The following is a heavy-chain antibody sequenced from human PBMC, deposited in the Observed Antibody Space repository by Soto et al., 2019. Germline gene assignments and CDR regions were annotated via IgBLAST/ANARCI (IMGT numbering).Heavy chain of an antibody. J-gene: IGHJ6*03. D-gene: IGHD6-6*01. Sequence: QVQLVQSGAEVKKPGSSVKVSCKASGGTFSSYTISWVRQAPGQGLEWMGRIIPVLGIANYAQKFQGRVTISGDKTTSTAYMELSSLRSEDMAVYYCARVNRSSLNNYRDVWGKGTTVTVSS. CDR3: ARVNRSSLNNYRDV. CDR2: IIPVLGIA. CDR1: GGTFSSYT. V-gene: IGHV1-69*02.